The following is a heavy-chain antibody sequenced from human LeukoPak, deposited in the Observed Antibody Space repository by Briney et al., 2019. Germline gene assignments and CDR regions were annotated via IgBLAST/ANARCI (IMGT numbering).Heavy chain of an antibody. Sequence: SETLSLTCAVYGGSFSGYYWSWIRQPPGKGLEWIGEINHSGSTNYNPSLKSRVTISVDTSKNQFSLKLSSVTAADMAVYYCARDRPEIGGSYFQHRDYWGQGTLVTVSS. D-gene: IGHD1-26*01. V-gene: IGHV4-34*01. CDR3: ARDRPEIGGSYFQHRDY. CDR1: GGSFSGYY. J-gene: IGHJ4*02. CDR2: INHSGST.